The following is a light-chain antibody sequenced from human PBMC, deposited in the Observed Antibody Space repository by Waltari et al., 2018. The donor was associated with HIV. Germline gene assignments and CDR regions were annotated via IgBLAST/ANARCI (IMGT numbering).Light chain of an antibody. V-gene: IGLV3-21*02. CDR2: DDT. J-gene: IGLJ3*02. CDR1: KIGSKS. CDR3: QVWDSSSDHPGV. Sequence: SYVLTQPPSVSVAPGQTARITCGGNKIGSKSVHWYQPKAGQAPVLVVYDDTDRPSGIPGRFSGSNSGNTATLTISRVEAGDEAVYSCQVWDSSSDHPGVFGGGTKLTVL.